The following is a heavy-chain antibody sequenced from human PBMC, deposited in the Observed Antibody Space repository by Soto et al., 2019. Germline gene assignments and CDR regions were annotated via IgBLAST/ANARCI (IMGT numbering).Heavy chain of an antibody. CDR2: INPNSGGT. CDR1: GYTFTGYY. V-gene: IGHV1-2*04. D-gene: IGHD3-3*01. Sequence: GASVKVSCKASGYTFTGYYMHWVRQAPGQGLEWMGWINPNSGGTNYAQKFQGWVTMTRDTSISTAYMELSRLRSDDTAVYYCARASYYDFWSGYFDDCGQGTLVTVSS. CDR3: ARASYYDFWSGYFDD. J-gene: IGHJ4*02.